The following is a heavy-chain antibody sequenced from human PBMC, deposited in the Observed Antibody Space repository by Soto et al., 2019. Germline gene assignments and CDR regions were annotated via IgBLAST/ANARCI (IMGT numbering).Heavy chain of an antibody. CDR2: IYYSGST. CDR3: ASRSSGYKAFDI. Sequence: QVQLQESGPGLVKPSETLSLTCTVSGGSVSSGSYYWSWIRQPPGKGLEWIGYIYYSGSTNYNPSLKRRVPIAVDPSKNQFSLKLSSVTAADTAVYYCASRSSGYKAFDIWGQGTMVTVSS. CDR1: GGSVSSGSYY. V-gene: IGHV4-61*01. D-gene: IGHD3-22*01. J-gene: IGHJ3*02.